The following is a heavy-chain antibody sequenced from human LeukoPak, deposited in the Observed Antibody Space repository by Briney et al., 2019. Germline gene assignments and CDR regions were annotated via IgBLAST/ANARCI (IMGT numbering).Heavy chain of an antibody. J-gene: IGHJ4*02. Sequence: SVKVSCKASGGTFSSYAISWVRQAPGQGLEWMGGIIPIFGTANYAQKFQGRVTITTDESTSTAYMELSSLRSEDTAVYYCARDQGSLTRSWYTGYWGQGTQVTVSS. D-gene: IGHD6-13*01. CDR3: ARDQGSLTRSWYTGY. CDR2: IIPIFGTA. CDR1: GGTFSSYA. V-gene: IGHV1-69*05.